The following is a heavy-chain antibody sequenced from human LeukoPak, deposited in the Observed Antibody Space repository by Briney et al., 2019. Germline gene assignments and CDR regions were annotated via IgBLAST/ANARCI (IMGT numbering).Heavy chain of an antibody. J-gene: IGHJ6*02. CDR2: INAGNGNT. D-gene: IGHD3-3*01. CDR3: ARRELVGVVTLRNYYYYGMDV. V-gene: IGHV1-3*01. Sequence: GASVTVSCKASGYTFTSYAMHWVRQAPGQRLEWMGWINAGNGNTKYSQKFQGRVTITRDTSASTAYMELSSLRSEDTAVYYCARRELVGVVTLRNYYYYGMDVWGQGTTVTVSS. CDR1: GYTFTSYA.